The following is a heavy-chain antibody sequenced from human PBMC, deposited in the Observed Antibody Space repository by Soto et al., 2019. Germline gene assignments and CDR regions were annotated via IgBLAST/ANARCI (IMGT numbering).Heavy chain of an antibody. V-gene: IGHV4-28*01. J-gene: IGHJ4*02. CDR1: GYSIGSSNW. D-gene: IGHD1-26*01. Sequence: PVETLSLTCAGSGYSIGSSNWWRVIRQPPGEGLGWSGYIYYSGTTYYNPSLKRRVTMSVDTSKNQFSLKLTSVTAVDTAVYYCARREIQGPIDYWGQGTPVTVSS. CDR3: ARREIQGPIDY. CDR2: IYYSGTT.